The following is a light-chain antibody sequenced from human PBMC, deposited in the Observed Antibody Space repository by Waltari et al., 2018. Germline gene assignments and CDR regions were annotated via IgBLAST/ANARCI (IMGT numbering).Light chain of an antibody. V-gene: IGKV3-20*01. CDR3: QHYVRLPVT. CDR2: GAS. Sequence: EIVLTQSPDTLSLSPGERATLSCRDSQSVSRALAWYQQKPGQAPRLLISGASNRASGIPDRFSCSGSGTDFSLTISRLEPEDFAVYHCQHYVRLPVTFGQGTRVEIK. CDR1: QSVSRA. J-gene: IGKJ1*01.